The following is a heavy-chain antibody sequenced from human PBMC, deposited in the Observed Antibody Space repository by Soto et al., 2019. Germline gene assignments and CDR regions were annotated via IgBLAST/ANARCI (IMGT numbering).Heavy chain of an antibody. J-gene: IGHJ4*02. CDR1: GFTFSSYA. V-gene: IGHV3-23*01. CDR3: AKEGAVAGS. Sequence: PGGSLRLSCAASGFTFSSYAMSWVRQAPGKGLDWVSTISGSGGDTYYADSVTGRFTISRDNSKYTLYLQMNSLRAEDTAVYYCAKEGAVAGSWGQGTLVTVSS. CDR2: ISGSGGDT. D-gene: IGHD6-13*01.